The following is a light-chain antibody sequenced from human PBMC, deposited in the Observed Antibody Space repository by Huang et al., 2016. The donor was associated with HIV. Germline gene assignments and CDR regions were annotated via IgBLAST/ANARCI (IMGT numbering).Light chain of an antibody. Sequence: DIVMTQSPATLSVSPGERATLSCRASQSVSRSLAWYQQKPGQAPRLLIYGASTRATGIPARFSGSGSGTEFTLTINSLQSEDFAVYYCQQYDNWPPTFGQGTKVEIK. V-gene: IGKV3-15*01. CDR1: QSVSRS. CDR3: QQYDNWPPT. CDR2: GAS. J-gene: IGKJ1*01.